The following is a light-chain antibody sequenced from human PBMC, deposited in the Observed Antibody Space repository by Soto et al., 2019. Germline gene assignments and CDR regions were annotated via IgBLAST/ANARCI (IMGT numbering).Light chain of an antibody. Sequence: EIVLTQSPATLSLSPGARAPLSCRASQSLSSNFLAWYQQKPGQPPRLLIYDSSTRATGIPDRFSGSGSGTDFTLTISRLEPEDFAVYYCQQYGSSGTFGQGTKVDIK. CDR1: QSLSSNF. V-gene: IGKV3-20*01. J-gene: IGKJ1*01. CDR2: DSS. CDR3: QQYGSSGT.